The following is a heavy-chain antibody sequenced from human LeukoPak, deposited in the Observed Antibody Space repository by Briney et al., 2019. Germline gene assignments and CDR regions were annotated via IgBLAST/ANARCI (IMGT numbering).Heavy chain of an antibody. CDR1: GFTFSSYS. J-gene: IGHJ4*02. Sequence: GGSLRLSCAASGFTFSSYSMNWVRQAPGKGLEWVSSISSSSTTIYYGDSVKGRFTISRDNAKNSLYLQMNSLRAEDTAVYYCARDSHDLMNFAYWGQGTLVTVSS. D-gene: IGHD2-21*02. CDR2: ISSSSTTI. V-gene: IGHV3-21*04. CDR3: ARDSHDLMNFAY.